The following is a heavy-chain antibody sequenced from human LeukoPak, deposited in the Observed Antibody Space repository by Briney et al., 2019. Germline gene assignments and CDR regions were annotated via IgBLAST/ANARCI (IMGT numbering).Heavy chain of an antibody. Sequence: GGSLRLSCAASGFTFRSHSMNWVRQAPGKGLEWVSSISSSSSYIYYADSVKGRFTISRDNAKNSLYLQMNSLRAEDTAVYYCARDTRPETITMVRGADFDYWGQGTLVTVSS. CDR1: GFTFRSHS. CDR2: ISSSSSYI. V-gene: IGHV3-21*01. CDR3: ARDTRPETITMVRGADFDY. J-gene: IGHJ4*02. D-gene: IGHD3-10*01.